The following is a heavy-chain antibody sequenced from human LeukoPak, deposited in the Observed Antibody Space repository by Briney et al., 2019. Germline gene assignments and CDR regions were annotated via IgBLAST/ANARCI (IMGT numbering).Heavy chain of an antibody. CDR1: GYSFTSYW. Sequence: AGESLKISCKGSGYSFTSYWIGWVRQMPGKGLEWMGIIYSPSFQGQVTISAVKSISTAYLQWSSLKASDTAMYYCARHLASPEGGVDYWGQGTLVTVSS. V-gene: IGHV5-51*01. CDR3: ARHLASPEGGVDY. J-gene: IGHJ4*02. D-gene: IGHD3-16*01. CDR2: I.